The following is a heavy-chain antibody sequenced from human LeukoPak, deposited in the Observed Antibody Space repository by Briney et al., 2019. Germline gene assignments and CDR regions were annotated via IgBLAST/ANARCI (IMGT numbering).Heavy chain of an antibody. D-gene: IGHD7-27*01. Sequence: ASVKVSCKVSGYTLTELSMHWVRQAPGKGLEWMGGFDPEDGETIYAQKFQGRVTITADKSTSTAYMELSSLRSEDTAVYYCARREVALTGDLPGTDYVPDWGQGTLVTVSS. CDR2: FDPEDGET. J-gene: IGHJ4*02. CDR3: ARREVALTGDLPGTDYVPD. V-gene: IGHV1-24*01. CDR1: GYTLTELS.